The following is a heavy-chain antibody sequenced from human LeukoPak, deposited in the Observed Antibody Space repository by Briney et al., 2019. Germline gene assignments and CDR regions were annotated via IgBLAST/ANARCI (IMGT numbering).Heavy chain of an antibody. CDR1: GFTFSSYS. Sequence: PGGSLRLSCAASGFTFSSYSMNWVRQAPGKGLEWVSSISSSSSYIYYADSVKGRFTISRDNAKNSLYLQMNSLRAEDTAVYYCARTAMVRGVIITPHHFDYWGQGTLVTVSS. V-gene: IGHV3-21*01. D-gene: IGHD3-10*01. J-gene: IGHJ4*02. CDR2: ISSSSSYI. CDR3: ARTAMVRGVIITPHHFDY.